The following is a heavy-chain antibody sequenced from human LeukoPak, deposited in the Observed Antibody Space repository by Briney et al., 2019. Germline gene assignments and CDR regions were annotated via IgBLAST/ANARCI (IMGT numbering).Heavy chain of an antibody. Sequence: PGGSLRLSCAASGFSVSSTYMSWVRQAPGKGLEWVSVVYSGGSTYYADSVKGRFTISRDNSKNTLYLQMDSPRAEDTAVCYCATSIAVATTDYWGQGTLVTVSS. V-gene: IGHV3-66*01. CDR1: GFSVSSTY. J-gene: IGHJ4*02. CDR3: ATSIAVATTDY. D-gene: IGHD6-19*01. CDR2: VYSGGST.